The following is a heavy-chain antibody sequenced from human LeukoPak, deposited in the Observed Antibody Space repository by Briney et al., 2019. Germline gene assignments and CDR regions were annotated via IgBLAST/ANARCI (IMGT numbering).Heavy chain of an antibody. D-gene: IGHD5-18*01. CDR2: IYYSGST. V-gene: IGHV4-39*01. J-gene: IGHJ4*02. Sequence: SETLSLTCTVSGGSISSSSYYWGWIRQPPGKGLEWIGSIYYSGSTYYNPSLKSRVTISVDTSKNQFSLKLSSVTAADTAVYYCARVDTAIDYWGQGTLVTLSS. CDR1: GGSISSSSYY. CDR3: ARVDTAIDY.